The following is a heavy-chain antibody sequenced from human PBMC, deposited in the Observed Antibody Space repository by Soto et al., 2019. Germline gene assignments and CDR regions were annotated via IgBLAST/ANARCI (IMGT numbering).Heavy chain of an antibody. CDR1: GGTFSSHA. CDR3: AGATFYEFVSGYYREKYFDY. V-gene: IGHV1-69*14. Sequence: QVQLVQSGSEVKKPGSSVKVSCKASGGTFSSHAISWVRQAPGQGLEWMGCIIPIFGATNYAQKFQGRVTITADKSTATAYMELSSRRSEDTAVYSCAGATFYEFVSGYYREKYFDYWGRGSLVSASS. D-gene: IGHD3-3*01. CDR2: IIPIFGAT. J-gene: IGHJ4*01.